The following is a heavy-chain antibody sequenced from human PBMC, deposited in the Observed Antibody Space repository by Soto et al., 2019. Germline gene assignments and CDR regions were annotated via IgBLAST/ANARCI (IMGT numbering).Heavy chain of an antibody. CDR3: ARDYSGSFDY. V-gene: IGHV3-33*01. Sequence: QVQLVESGGGVVQPGRSLRLSCAASGFTFSSYGMHWVRQAPGKGLEWVAVIWYDGSNKYYADSVKGRFTISRDNSKNTLYLQMNSLTAEDTAVYYCARDYSGSFDYWGQGTLVTVSS. CDR2: IWYDGSNK. D-gene: IGHD3-10*01. J-gene: IGHJ4*02. CDR1: GFTFSSYG.